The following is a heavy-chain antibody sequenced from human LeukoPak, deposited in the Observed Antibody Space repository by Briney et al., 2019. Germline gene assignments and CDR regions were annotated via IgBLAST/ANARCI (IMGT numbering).Heavy chain of an antibody. V-gene: IGHV1-2*02. Sequence: ASVKVSFKASGYTFTGYYMHWVRQAPGQGLEWMGWINPNSGGTNYAQKFQGRVTMTRDTSISTAYMELSRLRSDDTAVYYCAREADTAMVYYYGMDVWGQGTTVTVSS. D-gene: IGHD5-18*01. CDR3: AREADTAMVYYYGMDV. CDR1: GYTFTGYY. CDR2: INPNSGGT. J-gene: IGHJ6*02.